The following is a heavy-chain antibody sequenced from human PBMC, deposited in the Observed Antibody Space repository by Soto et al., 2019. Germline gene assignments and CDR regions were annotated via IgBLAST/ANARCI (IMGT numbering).Heavy chain of an antibody. CDR3: ARESAGSGKNNWFDP. D-gene: IGHD3-10*01. J-gene: IGHJ5*02. V-gene: IGHV4-59*01. CDR2: IYYSGST. CDR1: GGSISTYY. Sequence: SETLSLTCPVSGGSISTYYWSWIRQPPGKGLEWIGYIYYSGSTNYNPSLKSRVTISVDTSRNQLSLKLSSVTAADTAVYYCARESAGSGKNNWFDPWGQGTLVTVSS.